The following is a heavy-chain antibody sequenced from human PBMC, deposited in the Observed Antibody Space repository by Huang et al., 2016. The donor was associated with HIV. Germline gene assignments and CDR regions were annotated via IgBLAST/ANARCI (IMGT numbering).Heavy chain of an antibody. J-gene: IGHJ3*02. Sequence: QLQLQESGPGLVKPSETLSLTCSGSGGSISSRSYYWGWSRQPPGKGLESIGSIYYSGTTFYNPSLKSRVTISVATSKNQFSLRLSSLTAADTSVYYCARHMDCSSSSCLAGGHERGPFDMWGQGTMVTVSS. CDR3: ARHMDCSSSSCLAGGHERGPFDM. D-gene: IGHD2-2*01. CDR2: IYYSGTT. CDR1: GGSISSRSYY. V-gene: IGHV4-39*01.